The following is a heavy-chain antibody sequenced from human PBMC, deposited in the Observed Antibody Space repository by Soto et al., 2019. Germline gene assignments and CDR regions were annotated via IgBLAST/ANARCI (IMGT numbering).Heavy chain of an antibody. CDR3: AKDLLSSGNYYFEY. Sequence: RLSCAASGFTFSAYGMHWVRQAPGKGLEWVAVISYDGSNKYYADSVKGRLTISRDNSKNTLYLQMNSLRAEDTAVYYCAKDLLSSGNYYFEYWGQGTLVTVSS. D-gene: IGHD3-22*01. J-gene: IGHJ4*02. V-gene: IGHV3-30*18. CDR1: GFTFSAYG. CDR2: ISYDGSNK.